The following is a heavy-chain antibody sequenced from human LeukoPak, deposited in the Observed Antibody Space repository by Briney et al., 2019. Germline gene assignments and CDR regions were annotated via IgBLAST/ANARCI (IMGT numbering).Heavy chain of an antibody. Sequence: PSETLSLTCTVSGGSISSSSYYWGWIRQPAGKGLEWIGRIYTSGSTNYNPSLKSRVTMSVDTSKNQFSLKLSSVTAADTAVYYCARDYVGSSPSPYNWFDPWGQGTLVTVSS. CDR2: IYTSGST. V-gene: IGHV4-61*02. J-gene: IGHJ5*02. D-gene: IGHD6-13*01. CDR3: ARDYVGSSPSPYNWFDP. CDR1: GGSISSSSYY.